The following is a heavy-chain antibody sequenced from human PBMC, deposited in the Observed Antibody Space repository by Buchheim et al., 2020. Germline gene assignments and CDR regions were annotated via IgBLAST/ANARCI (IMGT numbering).Heavy chain of an antibody. J-gene: IGHJ6*02. D-gene: IGHD3-9*01. CDR3: ARGVVLRYFDRLSPSDTYGMDV. CDR1: GYTFTSYY. Sequence: QVQLVQSGAEVKKPGASVKVSCKASGYTFTSYYMHWVRQAPGQGLEWMGIINPSSGSTSYAQKFQGRVTMTRDPSTSTVYMELSSLRSEDTAVYYCARGVVLRYFDRLSPSDTYGMDVWGQGTT. CDR2: INPSSGST. V-gene: IGHV1-46*01.